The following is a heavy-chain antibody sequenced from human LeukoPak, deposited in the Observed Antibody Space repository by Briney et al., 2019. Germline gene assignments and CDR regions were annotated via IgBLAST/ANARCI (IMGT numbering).Heavy chain of an antibody. CDR2: IYYSGST. V-gene: IGHV4-59*06. J-gene: IGHJ4*02. CDR3: ARDRGAAQLFDY. CDR1: GGSISSHY. Sequence: PSETLSLTCTVSGGSISSHYWSWIRQPPGKGLEWIGYIYYSGSTYYNPSLKSRVTISVDTSKNQFSLKLSSVTATDTAVYYCARDRGAAQLFDYWGQGTLVTVSS. D-gene: IGHD6-6*01.